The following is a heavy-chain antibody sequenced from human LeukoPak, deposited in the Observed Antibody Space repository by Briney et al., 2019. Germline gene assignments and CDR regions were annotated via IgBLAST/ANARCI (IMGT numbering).Heavy chain of an antibody. V-gene: IGHV4-39*02. J-gene: IGHJ4*02. D-gene: IGHD6-19*01. Sequence: PSETLSLTCTVSGGSISSTRYHWGWIRQPPGKGLEWIGNTYYSGSIYYNPSLKSRVFISVDTSKNHFSLILSSVTAADTAVYYCARRSSGIDYGGQGTLVTVSS. CDR3: ARRSSGIDY. CDR1: GGSISSTRYH. CDR2: TYYSGSI.